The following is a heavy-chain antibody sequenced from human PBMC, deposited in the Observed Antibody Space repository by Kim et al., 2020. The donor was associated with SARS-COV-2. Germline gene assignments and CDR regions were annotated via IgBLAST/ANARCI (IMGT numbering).Heavy chain of an antibody. CDR2: IYYSGST. CDR1: GGSISSYY. J-gene: IGHJ6*02. Sequence: SETLSLTCTVSGGSISSYYWSWIRQPPGKGLEWIGYIYYSGSTNYNPSLKSRVTISVDTSKNQFSLKLSSVTAADTAVYYCASSVFSTYYGMDVWGQGTTVTVSS. V-gene: IGHV4-59*01. CDR3: ASSVFSTYYGMDV. D-gene: IGHD4-17*01.